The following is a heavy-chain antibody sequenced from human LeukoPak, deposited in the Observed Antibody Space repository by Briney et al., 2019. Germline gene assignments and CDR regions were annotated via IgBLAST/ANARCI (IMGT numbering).Heavy chain of an antibody. CDR1: GFTFSNYW. V-gene: IGHV3-7*01. J-gene: IGHJ4*02. Sequence: GGPLRLSCAASGFTFSNYWMGWVRQAPGKGLEWVANIKQDGSEKRYVDPVKGRFTISRDNAKNSLYLQMNSLRAEDTAVYYCARAPATNEWRCMDYWGQGTLVTVSS. CDR3: ARAPATNEWRCMDY. D-gene: IGHD2-8*02. CDR2: IKQDGSEK.